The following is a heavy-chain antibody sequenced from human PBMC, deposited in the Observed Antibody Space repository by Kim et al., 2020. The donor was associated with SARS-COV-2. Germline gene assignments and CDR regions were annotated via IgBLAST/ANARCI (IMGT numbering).Heavy chain of an antibody. CDR2: TYYNSKWYY. CDR1: GDSLSGNSGG. V-gene: IGHV6-1*01. CDR3: AKGWLRDFFDP. Sequence: SQTLSLTCAISGDSLSGNSGGWNWIRQSPSRGLEWLGRTYYNSKWYYDYAPSLKSRITIYLDTFRKQLSLQLRSVTPDDTAVYYCAKGWLRDFFDPWGQGTLVTVSS. J-gene: IGHJ5*02. D-gene: IGHD5-12*01.